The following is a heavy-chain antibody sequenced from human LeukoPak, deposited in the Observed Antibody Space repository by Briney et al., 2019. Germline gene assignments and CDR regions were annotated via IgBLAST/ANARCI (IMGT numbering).Heavy chain of an antibody. V-gene: IGHV3-74*01. D-gene: IGHD2-2*01. CDR3: ARDFSRTYCSTTNCYSRGWFDP. J-gene: IGHJ5*02. CDR1: GFTFNTYW. CDR2: INTDGSYT. Sequence: PGGSLRLSCAASGFTFNTYWMHWVRQAPGKGLVWVSRINTDGSYTNHADSVKGRFTISRDNAKNTLYLQMNSLRAEDTAIYYCARDFSRTYCSTTNCYSRGWFDPWGQGTLVTVSS.